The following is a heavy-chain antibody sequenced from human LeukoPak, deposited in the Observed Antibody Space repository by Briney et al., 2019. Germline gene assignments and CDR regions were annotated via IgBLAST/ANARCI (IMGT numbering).Heavy chain of an antibody. J-gene: IGHJ6*04. D-gene: IGHD2-15*01. V-gene: IGHV3-21*01. CDR3: ARGGRGGYCSGGSCYSGHGMDV. CDR1: VFTFSTYI. Sequence: KPGGSLRLSCAASVFTFSTYIRNWVRQAPGRGLEWFSSFSGSRYIYYADSVKGRFTITRDNAKNSLYLQMNRLRAEDTAVYYCARGGRGGYCSGGSCYSGHGMDVWGKGTTVTVSS. CDR2: FSGSRYI.